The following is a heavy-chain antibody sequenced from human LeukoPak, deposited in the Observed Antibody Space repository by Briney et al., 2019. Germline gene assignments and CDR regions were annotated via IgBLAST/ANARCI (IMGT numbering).Heavy chain of an antibody. V-gene: IGHV3-48*02. CDR1: GFTFSSYS. CDR3: ARGGYGANDDAFDI. J-gene: IGHJ3*02. CDR2: ISSSTNTI. D-gene: IGHD4-23*01. Sequence: GGSLRLSCAASGFTFSSYSMNWVRQAPGKGLEWVSYISSSTNTIYYADSVKGRFTISRDNAKNSLFLQMSSLRDEDTAVYYCARGGYGANDDAFDIWGQGTMVTASS.